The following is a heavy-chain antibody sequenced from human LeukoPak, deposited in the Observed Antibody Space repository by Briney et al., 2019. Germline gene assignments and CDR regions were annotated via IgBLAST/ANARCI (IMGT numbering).Heavy chain of an antibody. J-gene: IGHJ5*02. V-gene: IGHV3-33*01. D-gene: IGHD6-13*01. CDR3: ARGKKRAAAGIPAKNWFDP. Sequence: GGSLRLSCAASGFTFSSYGMHWVRQAPGKGLEWVAVIWYDGSNKYYADSVKGRFTISRDNSKNTLYLQMNSLRSEDTAVYYCARGKKRAAAGIPAKNWFDPWGQGTLVTVSS. CDR2: IWYDGSNK. CDR1: GFTFSSYG.